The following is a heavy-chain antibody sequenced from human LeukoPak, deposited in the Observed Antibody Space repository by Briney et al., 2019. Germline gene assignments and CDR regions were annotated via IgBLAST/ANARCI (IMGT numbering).Heavy chain of an antibody. CDR3: VKGAHIVVVTAPFDY. Sequence: GGSLRLSCSASGFTFSSYAMHWVRQAPGKGLEYVSAISSNGGSTYYADSVKGRFTISRDNSKNTLYLQMSSLRAEDTAVYYCVKGAHIVVVTAPFDYWGQGTLVTVSS. V-gene: IGHV3-64D*06. J-gene: IGHJ4*02. CDR2: ISSNGGST. CDR1: GFTFSSYA. D-gene: IGHD2-21*02.